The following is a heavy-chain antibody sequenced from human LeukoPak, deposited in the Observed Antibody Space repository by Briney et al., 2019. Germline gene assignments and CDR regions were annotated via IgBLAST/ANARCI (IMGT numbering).Heavy chain of an antibody. CDR2: IKRKTDSGTT. CDR1: GFTFSNAW. V-gene: IGHV3-15*01. Sequence: GGSLRLSCAASGFTFSNAWMSWVRQAPGKGLEWVGRIKRKTDSGTTEYTVRVKGRFTISRDDSKNTLYPQMNSLKTEDTAVYYCSTNYIVVVPAAGFDTWGQGTLVTVSS. D-gene: IGHD2-2*01. CDR3: STNYIVVVPAAGFDT. J-gene: IGHJ5*02.